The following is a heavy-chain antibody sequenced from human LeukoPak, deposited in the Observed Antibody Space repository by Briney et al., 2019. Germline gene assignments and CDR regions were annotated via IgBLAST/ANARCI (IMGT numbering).Heavy chain of an antibody. CDR3: ASVGYCSSTSCYPGGFDY. CDR2: IYYSGST. D-gene: IGHD2-2*01. Sequence: SGTLSLTCVVSGGXISTTNWWTWVRQPPGEGLEWIGYIYYSGSTNYNPSLKGRVTISVDTSKNQFSLKLSSVTAADTAVYYCASVGYCSSTSCYPGGFDYWGQGTLVTVSS. J-gene: IGHJ4*02. V-gene: IGHV4-4*02. CDR1: GGXISTTNW.